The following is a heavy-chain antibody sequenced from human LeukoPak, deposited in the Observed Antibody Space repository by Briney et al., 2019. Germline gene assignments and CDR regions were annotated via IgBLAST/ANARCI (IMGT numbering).Heavy chain of an antibody. D-gene: IGHD3-10*01. V-gene: IGHV4-61*02. CDR1: GGSVGGDNSY. CDR3: ARGYYYRT. CDR2: IYADGCS. J-gene: IGHJ4*02. Sequence: SQTLSLTCTVSGGSVGGDNSYWNWIRQPPGKGLEWIGRIYADGCSTYNPSLKSRVTILVDTSKNQFSLRLSSMTAADTAVYYCARGYYYRTWGQGTLVSVSS.